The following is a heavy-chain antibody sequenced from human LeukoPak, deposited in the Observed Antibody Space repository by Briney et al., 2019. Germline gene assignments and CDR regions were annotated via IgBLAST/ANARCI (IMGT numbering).Heavy chain of an antibody. J-gene: IGHJ3*02. CDR2: ISASGGNT. CDR3: ASRRSGWPNDALDI. CDR1: GFIFGGYT. D-gene: IGHD6-19*01. V-gene: IGHV3-48*01. Sequence: GGSLRLSCAGSGFIFGGYTMNWVRQAPGKGLEWLSYISASGGNTFYADSVKGRFTISRDNDKNSVFLQMNSLTAEDTALYYCASRRSGWPNDALDIWGQGTMVTVTS.